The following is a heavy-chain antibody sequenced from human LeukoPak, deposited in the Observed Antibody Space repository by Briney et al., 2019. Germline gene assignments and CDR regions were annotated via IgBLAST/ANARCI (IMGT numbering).Heavy chain of an antibody. CDR3: ARGHLLPSIGGSFDY. CDR2: ISAYNGNT. J-gene: IGHJ4*02. Sequence: GASVKVSCKASGYTFTSYGISWVRQAPGQGLEWMGWISAYNGNTNYAQKLQGRVTMTTDTSTSTAYMELRSLRSDDTAVYYCARGHLLPSIGGSFDYWGQGTLVTVSS. V-gene: IGHV1-18*01. CDR1: GYTFTSYG. D-gene: IGHD1-26*01.